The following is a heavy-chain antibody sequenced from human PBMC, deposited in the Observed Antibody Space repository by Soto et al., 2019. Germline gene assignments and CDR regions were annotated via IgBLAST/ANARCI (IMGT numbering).Heavy chain of an antibody. CDR2: IYYSGTT. J-gene: IGHJ4*02. CDR1: GGSINSSYY. CDR3: SRFAARPPFEY. D-gene: IGHD6-6*01. V-gene: IGHV4-39*01. Sequence: SETLSLTSIVSGGSINSSYYWGWIRQPPGKAPEWIGSIYYSGTTYYNPSLKSRVTISVDSSRNQVSLKMTSVTAADTAVYYCSRFAARPPFEYWGQGWVVTVSS.